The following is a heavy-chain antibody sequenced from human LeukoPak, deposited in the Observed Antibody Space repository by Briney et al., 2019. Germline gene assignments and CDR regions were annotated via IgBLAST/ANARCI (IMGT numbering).Heavy chain of an antibody. CDR1: GFTFSSYG. Sequence: GSLRLSCAASGFTFSSYGMHWVRQAPGKGLEWVAFIRYDGSNKYYADSVKGRFTISRDNSKNTLYLQMNSLRAEDTAVYYCAREGLNTYYDFWSAYFPFDYWGQGTLVTVSS. V-gene: IGHV3-30*02. CDR2: IRYDGSNK. CDR3: AREGLNTYYDFWSAYFPFDY. D-gene: IGHD3-3*01. J-gene: IGHJ4*02.